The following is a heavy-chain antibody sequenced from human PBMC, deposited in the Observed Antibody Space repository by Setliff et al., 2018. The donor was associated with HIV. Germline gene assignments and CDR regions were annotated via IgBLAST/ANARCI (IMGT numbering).Heavy chain of an antibody. Sequence: TGGSLRLSCAASGFTFSDYYMSWIRQAPGKGLEWVSYISSSGSTIYYADSVKGRFTISRDNAKNSLYLQMNSLRAEDTAVYYCASSWGNSSGWTIDYWGQGTLVTVSS. CDR2: ISSSGSTI. CDR3: ASSWGNSSGWTIDY. V-gene: IGHV3-11*01. J-gene: IGHJ4*02. CDR1: GFTFSDYY. D-gene: IGHD6-19*01.